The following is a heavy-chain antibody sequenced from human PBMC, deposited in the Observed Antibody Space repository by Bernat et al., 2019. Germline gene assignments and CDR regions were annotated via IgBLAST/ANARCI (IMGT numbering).Heavy chain of an antibody. CDR2: IKQDGSEK. CDR1: GFTFSSYW. CDR3: AREQITTNFYYYVDV. D-gene: IGHD4-11*01. Sequence: EVQLVESGGGLVQPGGSLRLSCAASGFTFSSYWMSWVRQAPGKGLEWVANIKQDGSEKYYVDSVKGRFTISRDNAKNSLYLQMNSLRAEDTAVYYCAREQITTNFYYYVDVWGKGTTVTVSS. J-gene: IGHJ6*03. V-gene: IGHV3-7*03.